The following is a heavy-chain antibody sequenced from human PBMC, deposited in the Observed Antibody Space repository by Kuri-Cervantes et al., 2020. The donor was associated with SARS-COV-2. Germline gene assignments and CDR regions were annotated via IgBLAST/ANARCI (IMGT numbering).Heavy chain of an antibody. CDR2: ISYDGSNK. J-gene: IGHJ4*02. CDR1: GFTYSSYA. Sequence: GESLMLSCAGSGFTYSSYAMDWVPQAPGKGLGWVAVISYDGSNKSYADTVKCRFTISRDNAKNSLYLQMNSLRAEDTAVYYCARELGGGSVWGQGTLVTVSS. V-gene: IGHV3-30-3*01. CDR3: ARELGGGSV. D-gene: IGHD2-15*01.